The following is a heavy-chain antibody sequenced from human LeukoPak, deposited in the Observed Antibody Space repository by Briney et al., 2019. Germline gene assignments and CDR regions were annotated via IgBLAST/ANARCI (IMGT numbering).Heavy chain of an antibody. CDR1: GGSISSYY. Sequence: SQTLSLTCTVSGGSISSYYWSWIRQPPGKGLEWIGYIYYSGSTNYNPSLKSRVTISVDTSKNQFSLKLSSVTAADTAVYYCARVFRGSGWVYYYGMDVWGQGTTVTVSS. V-gene: IGHV4-59*12. D-gene: IGHD6-19*01. CDR3: ARVFRGSGWVYYYGMDV. CDR2: IYYSGST. J-gene: IGHJ6*02.